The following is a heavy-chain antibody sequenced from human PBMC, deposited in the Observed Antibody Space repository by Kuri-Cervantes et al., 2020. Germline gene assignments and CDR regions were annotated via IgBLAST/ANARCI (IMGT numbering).Heavy chain of an antibody. J-gene: IGHJ4*02. CDR3: ARDPSSGWQPLDY. V-gene: IGHV3-74*01. Sequence: GESLKISCAASGFTFSSYWMHWVRQAPGKGLVWVSRINSDGSSTSYADSVKGRFTIPRDNAKNTLYLQMNSLRAEDTAVYYCARDPSSGWQPLDYWGQGTLVTVSS. CDR2: INSDGSST. CDR1: GFTFSSYW. D-gene: IGHD6-19*01.